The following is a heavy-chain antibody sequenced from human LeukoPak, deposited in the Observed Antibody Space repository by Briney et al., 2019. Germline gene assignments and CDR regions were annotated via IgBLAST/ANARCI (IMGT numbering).Heavy chain of an antibody. J-gene: IGHJ4*02. V-gene: IGHV3-21*01. CDR1: EFTFNSYS. CDR2: ISSGSTYI. CDR3: ARDPFYYDAAGSDDY. D-gene: IGHD3-22*01. Sequence: GGSLRLSCAASEFTFNSYSFKWIRRPPGGRLEWASSISSGSTYIYYSDSVKGRFTVSRDNAKNSLFLQMNNLRAEDTAVYYCARDPFYYDAAGSDDYWGQGTLVTVSS.